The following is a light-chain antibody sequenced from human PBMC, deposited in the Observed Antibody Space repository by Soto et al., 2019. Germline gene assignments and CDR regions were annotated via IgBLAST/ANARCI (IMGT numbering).Light chain of an antibody. V-gene: IGKV1-16*01. J-gene: IGKJ2*01. Sequence: DIQMTQSPSSLSASVGDRVTITCRASQGIRYYLTWFQLKPGKASKSLIYAASSLQSGVPSRFSGSGSGTDFTLTISSLQPEDFATYYCHQYHTYPHTFGQGTKLEIK. CDR3: HQYHTYPHT. CDR2: AAS. CDR1: QGIRYY.